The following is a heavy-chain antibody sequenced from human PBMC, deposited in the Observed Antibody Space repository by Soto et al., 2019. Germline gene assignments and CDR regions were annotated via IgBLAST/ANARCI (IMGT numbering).Heavy chain of an antibody. CDR3: AKDEKGIDF. CDR1: GFTFSDYA. V-gene: IGHV3-30*18. Sequence: GGSLRLSCAASGFTFSDYAMHWVRQAPGKGLEWVAVVCQDGGNMHYADSVKGRFTISRDSSKNSVYLEMNSLRAEDTALYYCAKDEKGIDFWGQGTLVTVSS. CDR2: VCQDGGNM. J-gene: IGHJ4*02.